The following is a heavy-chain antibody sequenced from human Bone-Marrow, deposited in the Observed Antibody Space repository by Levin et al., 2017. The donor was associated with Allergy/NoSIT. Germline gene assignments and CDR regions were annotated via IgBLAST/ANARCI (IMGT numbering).Heavy chain of an antibody. V-gene: IGHV6-1*01. CDR3: VREQRISSWHSFGWFDP. CDR2: TYYRSKWYT. Sequence: SETLSLTCAISGASISSNRDAWSWIRQSPSRGLEWLGRTYYRSKWYTDYAVSVKSRINISPDTSKNQFSLQLDYVTLEDSAMYYCVREQRISSWHSFGWFDPWGQGTLVTVSS. CDR1: GASISSNRDA. D-gene: IGHD6-13*01. J-gene: IGHJ5*01.